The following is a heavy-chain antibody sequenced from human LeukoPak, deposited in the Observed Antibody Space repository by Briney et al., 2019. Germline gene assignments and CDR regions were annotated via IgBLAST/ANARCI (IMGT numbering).Heavy chain of an antibody. Sequence: GESLKISCKGSGYRFTKSWSGWGRQMPGKGLEWLGIIYPDDSRTRYSPSFQGQVTMSVDKSISTAYLQWSSLKASDTAMYYCARPSYGASDYWGQGTLVTVSS. V-gene: IGHV5-51*01. D-gene: IGHD4-17*01. CDR1: GYRFTKSW. CDR2: IYPDDSRT. J-gene: IGHJ4*02. CDR3: ARPSYGASDY.